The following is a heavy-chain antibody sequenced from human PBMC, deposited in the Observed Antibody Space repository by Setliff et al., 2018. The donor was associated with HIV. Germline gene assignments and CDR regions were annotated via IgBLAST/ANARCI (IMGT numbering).Heavy chain of an antibody. CDR1: GGTFSSYA. CDR2: IIPIFGTA. Sequence: VSCKASGGTFSSYAISWVRQAPGQGLEWMGGIIPIFGTANYAQKFQGRVTITADESTSTAYMELSSLRSEDTAVYYCARFSLGYCSGGSCYPDFDPWGQGTLVTVSS. D-gene: IGHD2-15*01. V-gene: IGHV1-69*01. CDR3: ARFSLGYCSGGSCYPDFDP. J-gene: IGHJ5*02.